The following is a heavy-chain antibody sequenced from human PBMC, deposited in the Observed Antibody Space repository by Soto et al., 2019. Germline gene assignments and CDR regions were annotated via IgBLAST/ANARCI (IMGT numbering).Heavy chain of an antibody. J-gene: IGHJ4*02. Sequence: SETLSLTCSVSGGSMSEYFWSWIRQSPGKGLEWIGYIYYLGSTDYNPSLKSRVTISVDTSKRQFSLRLTSVTAADTAVYYCARDGYDGSGSPYPAYWGPGTQVTVPS. CDR3: ARDGYDGSGSPYPAY. CDR2: IYYLGST. V-gene: IGHV4-59*01. CDR1: GGSMSEYF. D-gene: IGHD3-10*01.